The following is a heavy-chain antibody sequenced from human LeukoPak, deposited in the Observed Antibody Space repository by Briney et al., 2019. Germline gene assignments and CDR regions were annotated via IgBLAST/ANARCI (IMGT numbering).Heavy chain of an antibody. D-gene: IGHD3-16*01. CDR3: ARATGTWGHDGFDI. J-gene: IGHJ3*02. V-gene: IGHV1-46*01. Sequence: ASVTVSCKASGYTFTSYYMHWVRQAPGQGLEWMGIINPSGGSTSYAQKFQGRVTMTTDTSTTTAYMELRSLRSDDTAVYYCARATGTWGHDGFDIWGQGTMVTVSS. CDR1: GYTFTSYY. CDR2: INPSGGST.